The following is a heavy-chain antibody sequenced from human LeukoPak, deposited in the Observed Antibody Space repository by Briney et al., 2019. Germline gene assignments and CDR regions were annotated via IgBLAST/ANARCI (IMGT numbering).Heavy chain of an antibody. CDR2: IYYSGST. CDR1: GGSISSYY. V-gene: IGHV4-59*12. CDR3: ARDPYYDYVWGSYGAFDI. J-gene: IGHJ3*02. D-gene: IGHD3-16*01. Sequence: SETLSLTCTASGGSISSYYWSWIRQPPGKGLEWIGYIYYSGSTNYNPSLKSRVTMSVDTSKNQFSLKLSSVTAADTAVYYCARDPYYDYVWGSYGAFDIWGQGTMVTVSS.